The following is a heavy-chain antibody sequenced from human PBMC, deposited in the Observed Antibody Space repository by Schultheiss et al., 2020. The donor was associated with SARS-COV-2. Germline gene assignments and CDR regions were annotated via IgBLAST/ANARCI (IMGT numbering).Heavy chain of an antibody. CDR2: IYHSGST. Sequence: SETLSLTCTVSGGSISSSSYYWGWIRQPPGKGLEWIGSIYHSGSTHYNPSLSPSLKSRVTISVDTSKNQFSLKLSSVTAADTAVYYCARGTASSNWPYGLDAFDVWGQGTMVTVSS. CDR3: ARGTASSNWPYGLDAFDV. J-gene: IGHJ3*01. CDR1: GGSISSSSYY. V-gene: IGHV4-39*01. D-gene: IGHD6-13*01.